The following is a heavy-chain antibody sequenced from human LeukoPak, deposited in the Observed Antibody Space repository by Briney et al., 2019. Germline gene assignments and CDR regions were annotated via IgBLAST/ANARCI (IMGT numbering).Heavy chain of an antibody. V-gene: IGHV1-18*01. J-gene: IGHJ4*02. CDR1: GYTLTSYG. CDR3: ARGLWSSGWTVGFDY. Sequence: ASVKVSCKASGYTLTSYGISWVRQAPGQGLEWMGWTSAYNGNTNYAQKLQGRVTMTTDTSTSTAYMELRSLRSDDTAVYYCARGLWSSGWTVGFDYWGQGTLVTVSS. CDR2: TSAYNGNT. D-gene: IGHD6-19*01.